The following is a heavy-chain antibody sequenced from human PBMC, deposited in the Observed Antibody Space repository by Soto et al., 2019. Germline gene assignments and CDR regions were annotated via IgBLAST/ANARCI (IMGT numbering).Heavy chain of an antibody. CDR2: LTASGVST. CDR1: GFTFSSYA. CDR3: TRISGGGTYNWFDP. Sequence: EVQLLESGGGLVQPGGSLRLSCAPSGFTFSSYAMGWVRQAPGKGLEWVSVLTASGVSTYYADSVKGRFTTSRDDSKNTLYQQMGSLRVEDTAIYHCTRISGGGTYNWFDPWGQGTLVTVSS. J-gene: IGHJ5*02. D-gene: IGHD2-8*02. V-gene: IGHV3-23*01.